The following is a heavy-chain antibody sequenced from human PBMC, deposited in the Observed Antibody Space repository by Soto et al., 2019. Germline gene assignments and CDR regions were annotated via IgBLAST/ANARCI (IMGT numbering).Heavy chain of an antibody. CDR2: IYPGDSDT. D-gene: IGHD3-22*01. V-gene: IGHV5-51*01. J-gene: IGHJ4*02. CDR1: GYSFTSYW. CDR3: ARPPPYYDSSGYLYY. Sequence: GESLKISCKGSGYSFTSYWIGWVRQMPGKGLEWMGIIYPGDSDTRYSPSFQGQVTISADKSISTAYLQWSSPKASDTAMYYCARPPPYYDSSGYLYYWGQGTLVTVSS.